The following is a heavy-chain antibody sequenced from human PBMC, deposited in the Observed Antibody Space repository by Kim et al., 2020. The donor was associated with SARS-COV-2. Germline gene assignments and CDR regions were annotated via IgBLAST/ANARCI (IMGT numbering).Heavy chain of an antibody. CDR1: GYSFTSYW. CDR3: ARIPGQWLVLEGFDY. D-gene: IGHD6-19*01. J-gene: IGHJ4*02. V-gene: IGHV5-51*01. Sequence: GESLKISCKGSGYSFTSYWIGWVRQMPGKGLEWMGIIYPGDSDTRYSPSFQGQVTISADKSISTAYLQWSSLKASDTAMYYCARIPGQWLVLEGFDYWGQGSLVTGSS. CDR2: IYPGDSDT.